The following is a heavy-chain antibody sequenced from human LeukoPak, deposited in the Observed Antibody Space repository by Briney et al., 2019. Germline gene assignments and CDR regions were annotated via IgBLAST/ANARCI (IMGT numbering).Heavy chain of an antibody. V-gene: IGHV1-18*01. D-gene: IGHD6-13*01. CDR3: ARLNSQIAAAGTVFDP. J-gene: IGHJ5*02. CDR1: GYTFTSYG. Sequence: VASVKVSCKASGYTFTSYGISWVRQAPGQGLEWMGWISVYNGNTNYAQKLQGRVTMTTDTSTSTAYMELRSLRSDDTAVYYCARLNSQIAAAGTVFDPWGQGTLVTVSS. CDR2: ISVYNGNT.